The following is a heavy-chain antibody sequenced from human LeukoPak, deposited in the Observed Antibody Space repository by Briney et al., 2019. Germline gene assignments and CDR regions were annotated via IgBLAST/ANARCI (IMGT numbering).Heavy chain of an antibody. Sequence: PSETLSLTCTVSGGSINSGDYYWSWIRQPPGKGLEWIGYIYYSGSTYYSPSLNSRVTISVDTSKNQFSLKLSSVTAADTAVYYCATYTVITPRLDAFHIWGQGTMVTVSS. CDR3: ATYTVITPRLDAFHI. CDR1: GGSINSGDYY. V-gene: IGHV4-30-4*01. D-gene: IGHD4-23*01. J-gene: IGHJ3*02. CDR2: IYYSGST.